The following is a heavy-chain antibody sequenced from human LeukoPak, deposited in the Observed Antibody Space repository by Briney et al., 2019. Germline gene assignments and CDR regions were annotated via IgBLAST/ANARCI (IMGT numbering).Heavy chain of an antibody. CDR2: TSSSNSFK. D-gene: IGHD6-19*01. J-gene: IGHJ3*02. V-gene: IGHV3-21*01. CDR1: GFPFDTYP. CDR3: ATMGEQWLLKDI. Sequence: GGSLRLSCAASGFPFDTYPMNWVRQAPGKGLEWVASTSSSNSFKNYADSVKGRFTISRDNAQNSLYLQMSSLRAEDTGLYYCATMGEQWLLKDIWGQGTMVIVSS.